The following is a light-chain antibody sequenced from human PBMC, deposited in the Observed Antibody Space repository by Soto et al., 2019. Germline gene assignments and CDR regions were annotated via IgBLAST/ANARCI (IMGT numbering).Light chain of an antibody. Sequence: IQLTQSPSFLSASIGDRVTITCRASQGIRTYLAWYQQKPGQAPKNLIYGASTLQSGVPSRFSGGGSATEFTLTISSLQPLDFGTYYSPELNSYPGEFGQGTKADI. CDR2: GAS. V-gene: IGKV1-9*01. CDR3: PELNSYPGE. CDR1: QGIRTY. J-gene: IGKJ1*01.